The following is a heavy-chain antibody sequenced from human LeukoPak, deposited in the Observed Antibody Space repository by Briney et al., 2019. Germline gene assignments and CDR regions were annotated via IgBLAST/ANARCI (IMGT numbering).Heavy chain of an antibody. CDR3: ASHGHYYSN. CDR2: LYSDDSET. J-gene: IGHJ4*02. D-gene: IGHD3-10*01. CDR1: GYSFTNYW. V-gene: IGHV5-51*01. Sequence: GESLKISCKGSGYSFTNYWIGWVRQMPGKGLEWMGILYSDDSETRYSPSFQGQVTISAHKSINTAYLQWSSLKASDTAMYYCASHGHYYSNWGQGTPVTVSS.